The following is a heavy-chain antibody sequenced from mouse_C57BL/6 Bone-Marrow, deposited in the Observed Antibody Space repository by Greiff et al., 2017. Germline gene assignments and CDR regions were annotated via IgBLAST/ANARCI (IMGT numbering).Heavy chain of an antibody. J-gene: IGHJ2*01. CDR1: GYTFTSYW. CDR3: ASERIYDGYYDYFDY. V-gene: IGHV1-55*01. CDR2: IYPGSGST. Sequence: VQLQQPGAELVKPGASVKMSCKASGYTFTSYWITWVKQRPGQGLEWIGDIYPGSGSTNYNEKFKSKATLTVDTSSSTAYMQLSSLTSEDSAVYYCASERIYDGYYDYFDYWGQGTTLTVSS. D-gene: IGHD2-3*01.